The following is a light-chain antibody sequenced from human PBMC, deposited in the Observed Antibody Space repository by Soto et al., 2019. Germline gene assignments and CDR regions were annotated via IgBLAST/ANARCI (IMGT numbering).Light chain of an antibody. J-gene: IGKJ1*01. CDR3: EQYNDWPRT. CDR1: QSVSTD. Sequence: DIVLTQSPFTLFASPGESATLSCRASQSVSTDLAWYQQRPGQAPRLLLYGAYIRAVGIPARFSGSGSGAEFTLTIRSLQSEDFALYFCEQYNDWPRTFGQGTKV. CDR2: GAY. V-gene: IGKV3-15*01.